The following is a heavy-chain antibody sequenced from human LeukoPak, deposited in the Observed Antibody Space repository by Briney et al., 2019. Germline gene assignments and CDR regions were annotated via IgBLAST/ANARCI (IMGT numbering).Heavy chain of an antibody. CDR3: AAKSAHYYDSSGYYLNWFDP. D-gene: IGHD3-22*01. CDR1: GGSINSGTYY. V-gene: IGHV4-61*02. Sequence: SETLSLTCTVSGGSINSGTYYWSWIRQPAGKGLEWIGRMYTSGSTNYNPSLKSRVTISVDTSKNQFSLKLSSVTAADTAVYYCAAKSAHYYDSSGYYLNWFDPWGQGTLVTVSS. J-gene: IGHJ5*02. CDR2: MYTSGST.